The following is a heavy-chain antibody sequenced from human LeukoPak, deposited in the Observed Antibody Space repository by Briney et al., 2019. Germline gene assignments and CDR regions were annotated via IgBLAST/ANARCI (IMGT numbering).Heavy chain of an antibody. J-gene: IGHJ5*02. CDR3: AKDSRYCSGGSCNNWFDP. Sequence: GASLRLSCAAPGFTFSSYAMSWVRQAPGKGLEWVSAISGSGGSTYYADSVKGRFTISRDNSKNTLYLQMNSLRAEDTAVYYCAKDSRYCSGGSCNNWFDPWGQGTLVTVSS. V-gene: IGHV3-23*01. CDR2: ISGSGGST. D-gene: IGHD2-15*01. CDR1: GFTFSSYA.